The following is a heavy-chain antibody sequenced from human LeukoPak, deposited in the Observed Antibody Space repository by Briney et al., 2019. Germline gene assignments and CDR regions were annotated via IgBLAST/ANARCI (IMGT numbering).Heavy chain of an antibody. V-gene: IGHV3-30*02. D-gene: IGHD6-13*01. CDR1: GFTFSSYG. CDR2: IRYDGSNK. J-gene: IGHJ4*02. CDR3: AKGMRSIAAAGIDY. Sequence: GRSLRLSCAASGFTFSSYGMHWVRQAPGKGLEWVAFIRYDGSNKYYADSVKGRFTISRDNSKNTLYLQMNSLRAEDTAVYYCAKGMRSIAAAGIDYWGQGTLVTVSS.